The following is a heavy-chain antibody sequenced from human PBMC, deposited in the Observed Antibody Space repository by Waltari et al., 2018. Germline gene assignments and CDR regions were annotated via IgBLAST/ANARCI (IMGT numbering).Heavy chain of an antibody. Sequence: EVQLVESGGGLVQPGGSLRLSCAASGFTFSSYWMSWVRQAPGKGLEWVDNIKQDGSWNDYVDSVKCRVTISRDNAKNSLYLQMNSLRAEDTAVYYCTRQYYYDSSGYYDFDYWGQGTLVTVSS. CDR2: IKQDGSWN. CDR1: GFTFSSYW. CDR3: TRQYYYDSSGYYDFDY. V-gene: IGHV3-7*01. J-gene: IGHJ4*02. D-gene: IGHD3-22*01.